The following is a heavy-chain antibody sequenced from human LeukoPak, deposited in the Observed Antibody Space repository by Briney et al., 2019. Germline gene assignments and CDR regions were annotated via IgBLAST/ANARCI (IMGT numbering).Heavy chain of an antibody. V-gene: IGHV6-1*01. D-gene: IGHD3-9*01. Sequence: SQTLSLTCAISGDSVSSNSAAWNWIRQSPSRGLEWLGRTYYRSKWYNDYAVSVKSRITINPDTSKNQFSLQLNSVTPEDTAVYYCARAAEDYDILTEAYYYMDVWGKGTTVTVSS. J-gene: IGHJ6*03. CDR2: TYYRSKWYN. CDR3: ARAAEDYDILTEAYYYMDV. CDR1: GDSVSSNSAA.